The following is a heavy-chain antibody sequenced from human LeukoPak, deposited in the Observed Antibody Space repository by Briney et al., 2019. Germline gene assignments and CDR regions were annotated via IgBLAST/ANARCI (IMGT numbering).Heavy chain of an antibody. J-gene: IGHJ1*01. D-gene: IGHD6-13*01. CDR3: ARLLAAAGALRH. V-gene: IGHV5-51*01. CDR2: IYPGDSDT. CDR1: GYSFSSYW. Sequence: PGESLKISCKGSGYSFSSYWIGWVRQMHGKGLEWMGIIYPGDSDTRYSPSFQGQVTISADKSISTAYLQWSSLKASDTAIYYCARLLAAAGALRHWGQGTLVTVSS.